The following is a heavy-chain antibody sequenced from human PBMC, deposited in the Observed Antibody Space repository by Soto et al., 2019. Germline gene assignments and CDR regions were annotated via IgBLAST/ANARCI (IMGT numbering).Heavy chain of an antibody. J-gene: IGHJ4*02. D-gene: IGHD2-2*01. CDR2: ISSSSSYK. Sequence: GGSLRLSCAASGFTFSKYSMNWVRQAPGKGLEWVSSISSSSSYKYYGDSVKGRFTISRDNAKNSLYLQMNSLRVEDTAVYYCARDLGDIIVVPAPTDYWGQGTLVTLSS. V-gene: IGHV3-21*01. CDR3: ARDLGDIIVVPAPTDY. CDR1: GFTFSKYS.